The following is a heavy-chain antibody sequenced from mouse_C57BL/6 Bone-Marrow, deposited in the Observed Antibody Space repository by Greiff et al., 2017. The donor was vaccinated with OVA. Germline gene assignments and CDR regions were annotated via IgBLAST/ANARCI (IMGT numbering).Heavy chain of an antibody. D-gene: IGHD3-3*01. J-gene: IGHJ2*01. CDR2: IYPGDGDT. V-gene: IGHV1-82*01. CDR3: SREEGTPFDY. CDR1: GYAFSSSW. Sequence: QVQLQQSGPELVKPGASVKLSCKASGYAFSSSWMNWVKQRPGKGLEWIGRIYPGDGDTNYNGKFKGKATLTADKSSSTAYMQLSNLTSNDSAVYDCSREEGTPFDYWGQGTTLTVSS.